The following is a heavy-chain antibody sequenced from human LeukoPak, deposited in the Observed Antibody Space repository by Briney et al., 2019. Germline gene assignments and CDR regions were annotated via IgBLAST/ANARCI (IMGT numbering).Heavy chain of an antibody. CDR1: GFTFNRWS. Sequence: PGGSLRLSCAASGFTFNRWSMNWVRQAPGKGLEWVGRIKSKTDGGATDYAAPVEGRFRISRDDSGNTLYLQMNSLKPEDTAVYYCTTRPYWGQGTLVTVSS. V-gene: IGHV3-15*01. CDR3: TTRPY. CDR2: IKSKTDGGAT. J-gene: IGHJ4*02.